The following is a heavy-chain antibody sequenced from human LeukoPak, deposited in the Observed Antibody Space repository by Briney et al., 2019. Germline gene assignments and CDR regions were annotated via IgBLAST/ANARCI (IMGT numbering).Heavy chain of an antibody. CDR3: AKYGSGFYYYYYMDV. CDR2: ISSSSSTI. CDR1: GFSLSDYS. D-gene: IGHD3-10*01. Sequence: QSGGSLRLSCAASGFSLSDYSMNWVRQAPGKGLEWVSYISSSSSTIYYADSVKGRFTISRDNAKNSLYLQMNSLRAEDTAVYYCAKYGSGFYYYYYMDVWGKGTTVTVSS. V-gene: IGHV3-48*01. J-gene: IGHJ6*03.